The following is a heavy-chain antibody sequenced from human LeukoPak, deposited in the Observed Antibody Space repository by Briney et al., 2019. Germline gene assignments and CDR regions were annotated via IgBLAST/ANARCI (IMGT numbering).Heavy chain of an antibody. CDR3: AKGSRAVAGYFDY. V-gene: IGHV3-7*01. CDR1: GFAFSSYW. CDR2: IKHDGSEE. J-gene: IGHJ4*02. D-gene: IGHD6-13*01. Sequence: GGSLRLSCAASGFAFSSYWMTWVRQAPGKGLQWVANIKHDGSEEYYVDSVKGRFTISRDNAKNSLYLQMNSLRAEDTAVYYCAKGSRAVAGYFDYWGQGTLVTVSS.